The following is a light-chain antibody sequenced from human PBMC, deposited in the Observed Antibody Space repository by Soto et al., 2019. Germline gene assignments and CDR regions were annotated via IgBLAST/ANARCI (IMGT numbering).Light chain of an antibody. J-gene: IGKJ1*01. V-gene: IGKV3-15*01. Sequence: EIVMTQSPATLSVSPGERATLSCRASQSVSSNLAWYQQKPGQAPRLLIYGASTRATGIPARFSGSGSGTEFTLTISSLQSEDFAVYYCQQYNSWPVTFGQGTKVEIK. CDR3: QQYNSWPVT. CDR2: GAS. CDR1: QSVSSN.